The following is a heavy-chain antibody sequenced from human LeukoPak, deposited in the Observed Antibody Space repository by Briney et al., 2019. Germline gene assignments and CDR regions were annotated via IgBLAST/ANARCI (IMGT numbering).Heavy chain of an antibody. J-gene: IGHJ4*02. CDR2: IYYSGST. V-gene: IGHV4-39*07. Sequence: PSETLSLTCTVSGGSISSSSYYWGWIRQPPGTGLEWIGSIYYSGSTYYNPSLKSRVTISVDTSKNQFSLKLRSVTAADTAVYYCAIYVYGDYVKVIWGQGTLVTVSS. CDR1: GGSISSSSYY. D-gene: IGHD4-17*01. CDR3: AIYVYGDYVKVI.